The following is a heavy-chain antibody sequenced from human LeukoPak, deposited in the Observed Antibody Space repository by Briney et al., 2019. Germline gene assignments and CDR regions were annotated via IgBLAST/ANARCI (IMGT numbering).Heavy chain of an antibody. J-gene: IGHJ4*02. V-gene: IGHV1-8*01. CDR1: GYTFTSSD. D-gene: IGHD6-13*01. Sequence: WASVKVSCEASGYTFTSSDINWVRRATGQGLEWMGWLNPNSGKTGYAQKFQGRVTMTRNTSISTAYMELSSLRSEDTAVYYCARERSSWQAFDSWGLGTLVTVSS. CDR2: LNPNSGKT. CDR3: ARERSSWQAFDS.